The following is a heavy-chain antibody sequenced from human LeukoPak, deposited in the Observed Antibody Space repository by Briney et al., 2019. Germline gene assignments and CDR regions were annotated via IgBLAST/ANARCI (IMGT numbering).Heavy chain of an antibody. D-gene: IGHD5-24*01. Sequence: ASVKVSCKVSGYTLTELSMHWVRQAPGKGLEWMGGFDPEDGETIYAQKFQGRVTITADESTSTAYMELSSLRSEDTAVYYCARDRGRDGYNGQIDYWGQGTLVTVSS. CDR1: GYTLTELS. CDR3: ARDRGRDGYNGQIDY. V-gene: IGHV1-24*01. CDR2: FDPEDGET. J-gene: IGHJ4*02.